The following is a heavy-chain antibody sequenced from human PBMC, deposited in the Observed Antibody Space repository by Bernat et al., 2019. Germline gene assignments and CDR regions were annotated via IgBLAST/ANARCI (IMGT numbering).Heavy chain of an antibody. V-gene: IGHV3-33*01. D-gene: IGHD3-22*01. CDR3: ARDQEKYYYDSSGYSGYYYGMDV. Sequence: QVQLVESGGGVVQPGRSLRLSCAASGFTFSSYGMHWVRQAPGKGLEGVAVIGYDGSNKYYADSVKGRFTISRDNSKNTLYLQMNSLRAEDTAVYYCARDQEKYYYDSSGYSGYYYGMDVWGQGTTVTVSS. CDR1: GFTFSSYG. J-gene: IGHJ6*02. CDR2: IGYDGSNK.